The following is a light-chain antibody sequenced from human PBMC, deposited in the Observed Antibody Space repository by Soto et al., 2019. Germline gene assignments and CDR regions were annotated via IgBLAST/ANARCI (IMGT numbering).Light chain of an antibody. V-gene: IGLV2-23*01. Sequence: QSVLTQPASVSVSPGQSITISCTGTSGDVGSYDLVSWYQQQPGKAPKLLIYEGTQRPSGLSTRFSGSKSGNTASLTISGLQADDEADYYCCSYAGSRTYLFGTGTKVTVL. CDR3: CSYAGSRTYL. J-gene: IGLJ1*01. CDR1: SGDVGSYDL. CDR2: EGT.